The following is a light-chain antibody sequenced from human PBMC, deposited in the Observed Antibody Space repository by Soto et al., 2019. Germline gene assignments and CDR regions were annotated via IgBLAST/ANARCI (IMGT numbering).Light chain of an antibody. CDR2: EVS. CDR1: SSDIGAYNY. V-gene: IGLV2-14*01. Sequence: QTVLTQPASVSVSPGQSITISCTGSSSDIGAYNYVSWFQQYPGKAPKHISSEVSNRPSGVSNRFSGSKSGTAASLTISGLQTEDEADYFCFSFTSAWTHVFGTGPKGTVL. J-gene: IGLJ1*01. CDR3: FSFTSAWTHV.